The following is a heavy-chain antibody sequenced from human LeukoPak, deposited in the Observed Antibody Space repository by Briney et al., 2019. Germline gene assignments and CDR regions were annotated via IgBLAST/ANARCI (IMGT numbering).Heavy chain of an antibody. CDR2: IYYGGST. V-gene: IGHV4-39*01. Sequence: PSETLSLTCTVSGGSISSSSYYWGWIRQPPGKGLEWIGSIYYGGSTYYNPSLKSRVTISVDTSKNQFSLKLSSVTAADTAVYYCALDSSGYYSDYWGQGTLVTVSS. J-gene: IGHJ4*02. D-gene: IGHD3-22*01. CDR1: GGSISSSSYY. CDR3: ALDSSGYYSDY.